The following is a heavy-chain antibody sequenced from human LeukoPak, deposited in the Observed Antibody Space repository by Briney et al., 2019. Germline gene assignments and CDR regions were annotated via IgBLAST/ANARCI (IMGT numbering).Heavy chain of an antibody. CDR3: ARGPSGYHDI. V-gene: IGHV3-66*01. D-gene: IGHD5-12*01. CDR2: IYSGGST. CDR1: EFSVGSNY. Sequence: GGSLRLSCAASEFSVGSNYMSWVRQAPGKGLEWVSLIYSGGSTNYADSVKGRFTISRDSSKNTLYLQMNSLRAEDTAVYYCARGPSGYHDIGGQGTLVTVSS. J-gene: IGHJ4*02.